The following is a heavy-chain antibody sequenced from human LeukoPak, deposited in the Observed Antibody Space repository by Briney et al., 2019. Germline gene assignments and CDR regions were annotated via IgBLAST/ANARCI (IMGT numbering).Heavy chain of an antibody. V-gene: IGHV5-51*01. Sequence: GASLKISCKGSGSRFTSYWIGWVRQMPGKGLEWVGIIYPGDSDTNYSPSFQGQVTISADKSISTAYLQWSSLKASDTAMYFCARHLVAPDYWGQGTLVTVSS. D-gene: IGHD5-12*01. J-gene: IGHJ4*02. CDR3: ARHLVAPDY. CDR1: GSRFTSYW. CDR2: IYPGDSDT.